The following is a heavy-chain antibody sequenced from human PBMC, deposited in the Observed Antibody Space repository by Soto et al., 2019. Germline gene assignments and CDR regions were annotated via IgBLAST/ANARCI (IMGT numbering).Heavy chain of an antibody. D-gene: IGHD6-6*01. CDR3: AREGAAPYYYYSMDV. V-gene: IGHV4-31*03. J-gene: IGHJ6*02. CDR1: GGSISSGGYF. Sequence: QVQLQESGPGLVKPSQTLSLTCTVSGGSISSGGYFWSWLRQHPGKGLEWIGFIYYSGRTYYNPSLKSRVTISVDTSKNQFSLKLSSVTAADTAVYYCAREGAAPYYYYSMDVWGQGTTVTVSS. CDR2: IYYSGRT.